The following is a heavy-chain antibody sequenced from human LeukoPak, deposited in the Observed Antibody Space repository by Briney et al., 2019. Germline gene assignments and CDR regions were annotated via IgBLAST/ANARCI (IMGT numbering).Heavy chain of an antibody. CDR3: AREVSMVRGVIIVNWFDP. Sequence: ASVKVSCKASGYTFTSYYMHWVRQAPGQGLEWMGIINPNGGSTSYAQKFQGRVTMTRDTSTSTVYMELSSLRSEGTGVYYCAREVSMVRGVIIVNWFDPWGQGTLVTVSS. J-gene: IGHJ5*02. CDR1: GYTFTSYY. CDR2: INPNGGST. D-gene: IGHD3-10*01. V-gene: IGHV1-46*03.